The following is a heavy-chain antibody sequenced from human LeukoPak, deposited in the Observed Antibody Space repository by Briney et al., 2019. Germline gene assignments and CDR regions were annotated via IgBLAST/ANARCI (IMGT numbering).Heavy chain of an antibody. V-gene: IGHV1-2*06. CDR3: ARVARSRSIAVAGMQAGYDY. J-gene: IGHJ4*02. D-gene: IGHD6-19*01. CDR2: INPNSGGT. CDR1: GYTSTGYY. Sequence: GASVKVSCKASGYTSTGYYMHWVRQAPGQGLEWMGRINPNSGGTNYAQKFQGRVTMTRDTSISTAYMELSRLRSDDTAVYYCARVARSRSIAVAGMQAGYDYWGQGTLVTVSS.